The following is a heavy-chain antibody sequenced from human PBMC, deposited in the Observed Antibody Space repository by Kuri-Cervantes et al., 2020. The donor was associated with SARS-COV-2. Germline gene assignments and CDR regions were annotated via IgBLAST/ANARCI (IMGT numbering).Heavy chain of an antibody. V-gene: IGHV2-5*02. CDR3: ARTIFGVADFDY. CDR1: GFSLNTTGVG. D-gene: IGHD3-3*01. CDR2: IYWDDDK. Sequence: SGPTLVKPTQTLTLTCSFSGFSLNTTGVGGGGIRQPPGKALEWLALIYWDDDKRYNSFLKRRLTITEDTSKNHVVLTMTNMDPVDTATYYCARTIFGVADFDYWGQGTLVTVSS. J-gene: IGHJ4*02.